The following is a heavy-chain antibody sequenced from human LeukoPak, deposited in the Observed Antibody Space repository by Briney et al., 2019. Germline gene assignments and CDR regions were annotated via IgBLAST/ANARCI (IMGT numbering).Heavy chain of an antibody. CDR3: ARVDSYCSSTSCP. D-gene: IGHD2-2*01. CDR1: GFTFSSYS. CDR2: ISSSSSYI. J-gene: IGHJ5*02. Sequence: GGSLRLSCAASGFTFSSYSMNGVRQAPGKGLDWVSSISSSSSYIYYADSVKGRFTISRDNAKNSLYLQMNSLRAEDTAVYYCARVDSYCSSTSCPWGQGTLVTVSS. V-gene: IGHV3-21*01.